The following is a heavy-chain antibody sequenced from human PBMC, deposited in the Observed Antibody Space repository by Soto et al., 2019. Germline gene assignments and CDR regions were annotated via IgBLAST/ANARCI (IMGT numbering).Heavy chain of an antibody. J-gene: IGHJ5*01. CDR2: MNPTSGNT. CDR3: ARSDGHTFNWLAS. CDR1: GYTFTKYD. Sequence: QVQLVQSGAEVKTPGPSVKVSCKASGYTFTKYDMNWVRQAPGQGLEWMGWMNPTSGNTGYAQKFQGRLTMTWNTAIGIAHMELSSLRNEDTAVYYCARSDGHTFNWLASWGQGALVTVSA. V-gene: IGHV1-8*01. D-gene: IGHD2-2*02.